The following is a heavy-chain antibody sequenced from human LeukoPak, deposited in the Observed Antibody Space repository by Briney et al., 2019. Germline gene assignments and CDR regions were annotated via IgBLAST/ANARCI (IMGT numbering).Heavy chain of an antibody. Sequence: GGSLRLSCAASGFTFSSYVMHWVRQAPGKGLEWVAVIWYDGSNKYYADSVKGRLTISRDNSKNTLYLEMNSLRAEDTAVYYCARDRGSWSQYGMDVWGQGTTVTVSS. CDR2: IWYDGSNK. D-gene: IGHD6-13*01. V-gene: IGHV3-33*01. CDR3: ARDRGSWSQYGMDV. J-gene: IGHJ6*02. CDR1: GFTFSSYV.